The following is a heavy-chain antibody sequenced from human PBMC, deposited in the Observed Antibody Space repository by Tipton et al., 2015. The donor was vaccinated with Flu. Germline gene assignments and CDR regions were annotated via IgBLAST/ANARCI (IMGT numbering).Heavy chain of an antibody. CDR2: INHSGST. Sequence: LRLSCAVYGGSFSGYYWSWIRQPPGKGLEWIGEINHSGSTNYNPSLKSRVTISVDTSKNQFSLKLSSVTAADTAVYYCARRGLLWYFDLWGRGPLVTVSS. J-gene: IGHJ2*01. CDR1: GGSFSGYY. D-gene: IGHD2/OR15-2a*01. V-gene: IGHV4-34*01. CDR3: ARRGLLWYFDL.